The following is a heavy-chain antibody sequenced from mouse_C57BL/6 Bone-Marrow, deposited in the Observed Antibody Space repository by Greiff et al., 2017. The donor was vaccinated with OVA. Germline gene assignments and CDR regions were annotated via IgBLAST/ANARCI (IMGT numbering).Heavy chain of an antibody. J-gene: IGHJ4*01. CDR1: GFSLTSYG. Sequence: QVQLKESGPGLVQPSQSLSITCTVSGFSLTSYGVHWVRQSPGKGLEWLGVIWSGGSTDYNAAFISRLSISKDNSKSQVFFKMNSLQADDTAIYYCARQGYSGYYYAMDYWGQGTSVTVSS. V-gene: IGHV2-2*01. D-gene: IGHD2-12*01. CDR2: IWSGGST. CDR3: ARQGYSGYYYAMDY.